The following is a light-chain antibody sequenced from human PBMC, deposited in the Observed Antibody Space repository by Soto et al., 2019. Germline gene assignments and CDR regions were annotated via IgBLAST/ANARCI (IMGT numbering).Light chain of an antibody. Sequence: QSGLTRPASVSWSPGQSITIPCTGTSSDVGGYNYVSWYQQHPGKAPKLMIYEVSNRPSGVSNRFSGSKSGNTASLTISGLQAEDEADYYCSSYTSSITYVFGTGTKVTVL. CDR1: SSDVGGYNY. CDR3: SSYTSSITYV. CDR2: EVS. J-gene: IGLJ1*01. V-gene: IGLV2-14*01.